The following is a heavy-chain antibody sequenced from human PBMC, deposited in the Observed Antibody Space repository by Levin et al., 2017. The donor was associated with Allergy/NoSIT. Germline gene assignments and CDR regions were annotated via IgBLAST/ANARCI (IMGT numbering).Heavy chain of an antibody. J-gene: IGHJ4*02. CDR3: ATRKGEAGSFFAH. CDR2: IYNTGIT. V-gene: IGHV4-28*01. D-gene: IGHD3-16*01. Sequence: SETLSLTCAVSGSSISSGHWWGWIRQPPGKGLEWIGYIYNTGITYYNPSLKSRLIVSLDTSKNQFSLKLSSVTAEDTAVYYCATRKGEAGSFFAHWGQGTLVTVSS. CDR1: GSSISSGHW.